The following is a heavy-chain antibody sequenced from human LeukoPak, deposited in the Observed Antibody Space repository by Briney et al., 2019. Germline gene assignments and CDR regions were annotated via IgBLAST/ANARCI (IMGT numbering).Heavy chain of an antibody. J-gene: IGHJ3*02. V-gene: IGHV3-30*02. CDR3: ARDQLDI. CDR2: IRYDGSNK. Sequence: GGSLRLSCAASGFTFSSYGMHWVRQAPGKGLEWVAFIRYDGSNKYYADSVKGRFTISRDSSKNTLYLQLNNLRAEDTAVYYCARDQLDIWGQRTMVTVSS. CDR1: GFTFSSYG.